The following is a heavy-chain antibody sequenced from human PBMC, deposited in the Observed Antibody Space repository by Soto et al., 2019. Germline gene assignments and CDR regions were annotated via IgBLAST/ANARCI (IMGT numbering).Heavy chain of an antibody. CDR1: GYTLTELS. CDR2: FDPEDGET. J-gene: IGHJ4*02. V-gene: IGHV1-24*01. D-gene: IGHD3-22*01. Sequence: GASVKVSCKVSGYTLTELSMHWVRQAPGKGLEWMGGFDPEDGETIYAQKFQGRVTMTEDTSTDTAYMELSSLRSEDTAVYYCATGRYYYDSSGYPNFDYWGQGTLVTVSS. CDR3: ATGRYYYDSSGYPNFDY.